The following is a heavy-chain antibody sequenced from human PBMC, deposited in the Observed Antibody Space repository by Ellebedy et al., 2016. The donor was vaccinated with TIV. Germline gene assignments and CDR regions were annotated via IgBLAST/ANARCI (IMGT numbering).Heavy chain of an antibody. CDR1: GFTVSSNY. CDR2: IYSGGST. Sequence: GESLKISXAASGFTVSSNYMRWLRQAPGKGLEWVSVIYSGGSTYYADSVKGRFTISRDNSKNTLYLQMNSLRAEDTAVYYCARRKEYSGSYYFDYWGQGTLVTVSS. D-gene: IGHD1-26*01. CDR3: ARRKEYSGSYYFDY. J-gene: IGHJ4*02. V-gene: IGHV3-53*01.